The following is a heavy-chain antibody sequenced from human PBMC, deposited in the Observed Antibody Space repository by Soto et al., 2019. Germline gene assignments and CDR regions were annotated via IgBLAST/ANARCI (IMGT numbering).Heavy chain of an antibody. CDR1: GFTFSNYD. J-gene: IGHJ4*02. CDR3: ARGRLISLYYFYY. V-gene: IGHV3-13*01. D-gene: IGHD2-15*01. Sequence: EVQLVESGGGLVQPGGSLRLSCAASGFTFSNYDMHWVRQVTGKGLEWVSTIGTAGDTYYPGSVKGRFTISRENAKNSLYLQINSLRAEDTAVYYCARGRLISLYYFYYWGQGTLVTVSS. CDR2: IGTAGDT.